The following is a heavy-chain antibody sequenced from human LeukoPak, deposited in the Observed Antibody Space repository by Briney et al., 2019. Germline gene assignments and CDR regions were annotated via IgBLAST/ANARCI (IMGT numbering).Heavy chain of an antibody. CDR1: GGSFSGYY. CDR3: ARDNRLWFGELSDY. Sequence: PSETLSLTCAVYGGSFSGYYWSWIRQPAGKGLEWIGRIYTSGSTNYNPSLKSRVTISVDTSKNQFSLKLSSVTAADTAVYYCARDNRLWFGELSDYWGQGTLVTVSS. J-gene: IGHJ4*02. V-gene: IGHV4-4*07. CDR2: IYTSGST. D-gene: IGHD3-10*01.